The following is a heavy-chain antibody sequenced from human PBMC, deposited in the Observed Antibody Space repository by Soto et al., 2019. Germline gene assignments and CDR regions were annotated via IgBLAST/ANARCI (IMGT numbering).Heavy chain of an antibody. V-gene: IGHV3-30*18. CDR3: AKDSLTRKVPPAVSFDY. CDR1: GFTFGNYG. Sequence: GGSLRLSCVASGFTFGNYGMRWVRQAPGKGLEWVAIVSYNGRKEYYADSVKGRFTISRDNSKSTLYVKMNGLTDEDTAVYYCAKDSLTRKVPPAVSFDYWGPGTLVTVSS. D-gene: IGHD2-2*01. CDR2: VSYNGRKE. J-gene: IGHJ4*02.